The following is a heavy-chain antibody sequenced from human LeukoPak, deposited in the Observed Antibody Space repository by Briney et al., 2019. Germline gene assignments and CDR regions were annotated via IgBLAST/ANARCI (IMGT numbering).Heavy chain of an antibody. J-gene: IGHJ5*02. CDR3: ARHTTLDP. V-gene: IGHV3-7*01. CDR1: GFTFSDYW. CDR2: INLDGNKK. D-gene: IGHD1-14*01. Sequence: GGSLRLSCAGSGFTFSDYWMSWVRQAPGKGLEWVANINLDGNKKHYVDSVKGRFTISRDNAKNSLFLHMNSLRAEDTAIYYCARHTTLDPWGQGALVTVSS.